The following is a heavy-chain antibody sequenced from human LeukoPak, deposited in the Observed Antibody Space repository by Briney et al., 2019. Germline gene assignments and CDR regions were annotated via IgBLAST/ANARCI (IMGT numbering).Heavy chain of an antibody. CDR3: ARAAYDNSGYLTL. CDR1: GFPFSAHW. D-gene: IGHD3-22*01. V-gene: IGHV3-33*08. Sequence: TGGSLRLSCATSGFPFSAHWMSWVRQAPGKGLEWVAVIWYDGTNKYYADSVKGRFTISRDSPKNTLYLQMNSLRAEDTAVYYCARAAYDNSGYLTLWGQGTLVTVSS. CDR2: IWYDGTNK. J-gene: IGHJ4*02.